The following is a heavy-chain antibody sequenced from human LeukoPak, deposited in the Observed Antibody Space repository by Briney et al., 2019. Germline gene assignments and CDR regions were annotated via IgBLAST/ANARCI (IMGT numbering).Heavy chain of an antibody. CDR2: IYYSGST. CDR3: ARETRLSSSSEFYYYGMDV. J-gene: IGHJ6*02. V-gene: IGHV4-30-4*01. Sequence: SETLSLTCTVSGGSISSGDYYGSWIRQPPGKGLEWIGYIYYSGSTYYNPSLKSRVTISVDTSKNQFSLKLSSVTAADTAVYYCARETRLSSSSEFYYYGMDVWGQGTTVTVSS. CDR1: GGSISSGDYY. D-gene: IGHD6-13*01.